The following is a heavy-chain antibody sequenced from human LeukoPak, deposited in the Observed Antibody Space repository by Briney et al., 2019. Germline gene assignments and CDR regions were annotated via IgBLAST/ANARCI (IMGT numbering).Heavy chain of an antibody. CDR3: ARSALARNGGPDFDI. CDR2: IYTSGST. J-gene: IGHJ3*02. V-gene: IGHV4-4*07. CDR1: GGSLSSFH. D-gene: IGHD4-23*01. Sequence: KTSETLSLTRTVSGGSLSSFHWRWIRQPAREGLGWNGRIYTSGSTNYNPSLKSRVTMSVDTSKNQFSLKLSSVTAADTAVYYCARSALARNGGPDFDIWGQGTMVTVSS.